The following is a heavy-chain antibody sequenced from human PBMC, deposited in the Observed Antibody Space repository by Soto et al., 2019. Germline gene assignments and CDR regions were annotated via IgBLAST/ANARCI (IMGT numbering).Heavy chain of an antibody. CDR2: IYPGDSDT. J-gene: IGHJ3*02. Sequence: GESLKISCKGSGYSFTTYWIGWVRQVPGKGLEWMGVIYPGDSDTRYSPSFQGQVTISADKSVSTAYLQWSSLKSSDTAMYYCARRDSSGWYGGIWGQGTMVTVS. CDR3: ARRDSSGWYGGI. CDR1: GYSFTTYW. D-gene: IGHD6-19*01. V-gene: IGHV5-51*01.